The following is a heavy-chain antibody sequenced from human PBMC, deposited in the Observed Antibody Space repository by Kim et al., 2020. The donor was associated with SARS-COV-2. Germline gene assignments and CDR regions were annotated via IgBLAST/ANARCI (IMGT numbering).Heavy chain of an antibody. CDR2: IYAGGNT. CDR3: SRDYYASGNFYSYFDN. V-gene: IGHV3-53*01. CDR1: GFTVSNSY. D-gene: IGHD3-10*01. Sequence: GGSLRLSCAASGFTVSNSYMSWVRQAPGKGLEWVSLIYAGGNTYYADSVKGRFTISRDNSKNTLFLQMSSLRAEDTAVYFCSRDYYASGNFYSYFDNWG. J-gene: IGHJ5*01.